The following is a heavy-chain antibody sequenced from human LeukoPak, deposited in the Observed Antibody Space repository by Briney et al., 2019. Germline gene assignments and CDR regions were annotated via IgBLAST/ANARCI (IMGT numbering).Heavy chain of an antibody. J-gene: IGHJ4*02. V-gene: IGHV6-1*01. CDR2: TYYRSKWYN. CDR3: AREPNPRYSSPHFDY. CDR1: GDSASSNSAA. D-gene: IGHD6-13*01. Sequence: SQTLSLTCAISGDSASSNSAAWNWIRQSPSRGLEWLGRTYYRSKWYNDYAVSVKSRITINPDTSKNQFSLQLNSVTPEDTAVYYCAREPNPRYSSPHFDYWGQGTLVTVSS.